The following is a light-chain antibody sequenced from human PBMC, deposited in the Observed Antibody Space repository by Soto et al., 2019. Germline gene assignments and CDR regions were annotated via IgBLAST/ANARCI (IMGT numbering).Light chain of an antibody. CDR1: QSVSINY. CDR2: GAS. V-gene: IGKV3-20*01. J-gene: IGKJ1*01. CDR3: QQYGSSPWT. Sequence: EIVLTQSPGTLPLSPGERATLSCRASQSVSINYLAWYQQKPGQAPRLLIYGASSRATGIPDRFSGSGSGTDFTLTISRLEPEDFAVYYCQQYGSSPWTFGQGTKVEIK.